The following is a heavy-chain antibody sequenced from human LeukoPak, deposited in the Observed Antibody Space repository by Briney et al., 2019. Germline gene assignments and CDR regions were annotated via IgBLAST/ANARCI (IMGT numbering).Heavy chain of an antibody. J-gene: IGHJ4*01. Sequence: GGSLRLSCAASGFTFSNYEMNWVRQAPGQGLEWVSYISSSGGTRHYADSVKGRFTISRDNAEHSLYLQINSLRAEDTAVYYCAKTSNNDFDYWGHGTLVTVSS. CDR1: GFTFSNYE. V-gene: IGHV3-48*03. CDR2: ISSSGGTR. CDR3: AKTSNNDFDY. D-gene: IGHD1-14*01.